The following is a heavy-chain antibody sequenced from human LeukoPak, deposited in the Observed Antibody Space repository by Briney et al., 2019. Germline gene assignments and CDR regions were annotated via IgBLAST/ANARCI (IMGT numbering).Heavy chain of an antibody. Sequence: ASVKVSCKASGYTFTSYGISWVRQAPGQGLEWMGWISAYNGNTNYAQKLQGRVTMTTDTSTSTAYMELRSLRSDDTAVYYCASQDLYYYDSSGYLQFDYWGQGTLVTVSS. CDR3: ASQDLYYYDSSGYLQFDY. CDR2: ISAYNGNT. J-gene: IGHJ4*02. V-gene: IGHV1-18*01. D-gene: IGHD3-22*01. CDR1: GYTFTSYG.